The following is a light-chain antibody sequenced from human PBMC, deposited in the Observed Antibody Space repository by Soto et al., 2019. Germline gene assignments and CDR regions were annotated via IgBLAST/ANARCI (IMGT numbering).Light chain of an antibody. J-gene: IGLJ1*01. Sequence: QSALTQPPSASGSPGQSVTISCTVTSSDIGAHNFVSWYQQHPGKAPKLMIHDVDQRPSGVPDRFSGSKSGNTASLTVSGLQAEDEADYYCSSYTGRNTYVFGSGTKVTVL. V-gene: IGLV2-8*01. CDR1: SSDIGAHNF. CDR2: DVD. CDR3: SSYTGRNTYV.